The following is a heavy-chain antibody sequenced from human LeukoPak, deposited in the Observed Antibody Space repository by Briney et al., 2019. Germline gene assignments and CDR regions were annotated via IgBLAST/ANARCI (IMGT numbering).Heavy chain of an antibody. Sequence: TGGSLRLSCAASGFTVSSNYMSWVRQAPGKGLEWVSVIFSGGTTKYADSVRGRFTISRDNSKNTLFLQMNCLRAEDTAVYYCARYFDSTGFYPGAFDIWGQGTMVTVSS. CDR1: GFTVSSNY. J-gene: IGHJ3*02. CDR2: IFSGGTT. V-gene: IGHV3-53*01. D-gene: IGHD3-22*01. CDR3: ARYFDSTGFYPGAFDI.